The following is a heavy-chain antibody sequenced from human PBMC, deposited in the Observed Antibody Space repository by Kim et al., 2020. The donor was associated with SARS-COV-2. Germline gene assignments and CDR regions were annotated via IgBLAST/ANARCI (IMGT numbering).Heavy chain of an antibody. D-gene: IGHD2-2*01. CDR3: ARDGVVVPAAMGRSYNWFDP. J-gene: IGHJ5*02. V-gene: IGHV4-39*07. Sequence: RVTISVDTSKNQFSLKLSSVTAADTAVYYCARDGVVVPAAMGRSYNWFDPWGQGTLVTVSS.